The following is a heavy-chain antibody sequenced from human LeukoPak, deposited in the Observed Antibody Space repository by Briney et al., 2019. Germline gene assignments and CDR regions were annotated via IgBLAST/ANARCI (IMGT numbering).Heavy chain of an antibody. Sequence: GGSLRLSCAASGFTFDDYTMHWVRQAPGKGLEWVSLISWDGGSTYYADSVKGRFTIPRDNSKNSLYLQMNSLRTEDTALYYCAAASSSSYNYYMDVWGKGTTVTVSS. V-gene: IGHV3-43*01. CDR3: AAASSSSYNYYMDV. J-gene: IGHJ6*03. D-gene: IGHD6-6*01. CDR2: ISWDGGST. CDR1: GFTFDDYT.